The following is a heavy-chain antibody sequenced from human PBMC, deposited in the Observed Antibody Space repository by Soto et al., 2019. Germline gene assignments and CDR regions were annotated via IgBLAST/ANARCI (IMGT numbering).Heavy chain of an antibody. CDR1: GGSISSSNC. V-gene: IGHV4-4*02. CDR3: ATGGFTAGRLFGSAPEGYFEY. J-gene: IGHJ4*02. Sequence: SESLSLTGAVSGGSISSSNCWSWVRQPPGKGLEWIGEIYHSGSTNYNPSLKSRVTISVDKSKNQFSLQLSSVTAADTAVYYGATGGFTAGRLFGSAPEGYFEYWGTGTLVLVSP. CDR2: IYHSGST. D-gene: IGHD6-6*01.